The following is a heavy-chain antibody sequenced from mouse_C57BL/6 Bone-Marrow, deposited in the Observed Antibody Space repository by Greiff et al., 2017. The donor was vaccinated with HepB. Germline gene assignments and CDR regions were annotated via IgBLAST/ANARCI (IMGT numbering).Heavy chain of an antibody. CDR1: GYTFTDYN. J-gene: IGHJ3*01. Sequence: DVQLQESGPELVKPGASVKIPCKASGYTFTDYNMDWVKQSHGKSLEWIGDINPNNGGTIYNQKFKGKATLTVDKSSSTAYMELRSLTSEDTAVYYCARRTAQAKGFAYWGQGTLVTVSA. V-gene: IGHV1-18*01. CDR2: INPNNGGT. D-gene: IGHD3-2*02. CDR3: ARRTAQAKGFAY.